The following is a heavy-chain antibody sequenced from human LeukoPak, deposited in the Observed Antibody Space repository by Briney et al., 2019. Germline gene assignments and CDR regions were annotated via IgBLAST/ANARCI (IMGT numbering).Heavy chain of an antibody. D-gene: IGHD6-6*01. J-gene: IGHJ4*02. CDR3: ARAYSSSFDFDY. CDR1: GFTVSSNY. V-gene: IGHV3-66*01. Sequence: GGSLRLSCAASGFTVSSNYMSWVRQAPGKGLEWVSVIYSGGSTYYADSVKGRFTISRDNSKNTLYLQMNSLRAEDTAVYYCARAYSSSFDFDYWGQGTLVTVSS. CDR2: IYSGGST.